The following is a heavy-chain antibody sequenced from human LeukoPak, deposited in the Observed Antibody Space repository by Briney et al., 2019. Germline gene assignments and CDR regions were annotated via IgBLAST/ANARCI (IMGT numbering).Heavy chain of an antibody. CDR3: ARAKYYYDSSGQSEGY. D-gene: IGHD3-22*01. J-gene: IGHJ4*02. V-gene: IGHV1-2*02. CDR2: INPNSGGT. CDR1: GYTFTGYY. Sequence: ASVTVSYKASGYTFTGYYMHWVRQAPGQGVEWMGWINPNSGGTNYAQKFQGRVTMTRDTSISTAYMELSRLRSDDTAVYYCARAKYYYDSSGQSEGYWGQGTLVTVSS.